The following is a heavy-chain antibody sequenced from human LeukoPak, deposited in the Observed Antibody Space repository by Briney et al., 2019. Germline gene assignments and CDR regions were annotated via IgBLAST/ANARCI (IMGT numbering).Heavy chain of an antibody. D-gene: IGHD5-18*01. Sequence: PGGSLRLSCAASGFAFNNDAMTWVRQPPGKGLEWVSTIVGDSTIEYYADSVKGRFTISSDNSKTMLFLHMNSLRAEDTAIYYCARQPYFYYYLDVWAKGTTVTVTS. CDR2: IVGDSTIE. CDR1: GFAFNNDA. J-gene: IGHJ6*03. V-gene: IGHV3-23*01. CDR3: ARQPYFYYYLDV.